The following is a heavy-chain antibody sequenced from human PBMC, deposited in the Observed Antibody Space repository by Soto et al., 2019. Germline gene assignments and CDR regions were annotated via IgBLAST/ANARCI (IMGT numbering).Heavy chain of an antibody. D-gene: IGHD6-19*01. CDR3: ARAAVAGHFDY. CDR2: IYYSGST. J-gene: IGHJ4*02. CDR1: GGSISSYY. Sequence: QAQLQESGPGLVKPSETLSLTCTVSGGSISSYYWSWIRQPPGKGLEWIGYIYYSGSTNYNPSLKSRVTISVDTSKNQFSLKLSSVTAADTAVYYCARAAVAGHFDYWGQGTLVTVSS. V-gene: IGHV4-59*01.